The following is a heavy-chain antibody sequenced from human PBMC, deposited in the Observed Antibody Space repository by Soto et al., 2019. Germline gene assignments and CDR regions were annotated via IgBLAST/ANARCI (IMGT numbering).Heavy chain of an antibody. CDR1: GDSVSSDTAA. V-gene: IGHV6-1*01. J-gene: IGHJ4*02. Sequence: SQTLSLTCAISGDSVSSDTAAWNWIRQSPSRGLEWLGRTYYRSKWYNDYAVSMKSRISVNPDTSRNQFSLQLNSVTPEDTAVYYCARDREEFCDSTSCYVDWGQGTLVTVSS. CDR3: ARDREEFCDSTSCYVD. D-gene: IGHD2-2*01. CDR2: TYYRSKWYN.